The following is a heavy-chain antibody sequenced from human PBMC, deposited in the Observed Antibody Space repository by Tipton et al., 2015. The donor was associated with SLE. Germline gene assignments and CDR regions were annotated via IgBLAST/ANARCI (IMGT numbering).Heavy chain of an antibody. Sequence: TLSLTCAVYGGSFSGYYWNWIRLPPGKGLEWIGEINHSGSTHYNSSLKSRVTILVDTSKNQLSLKLKSVTAADTAVYYCARRHYSGPFDSWGQGTLVTVSS. CDR3: ARRHYSGPFDS. CDR2: INHSGST. V-gene: IGHV4-34*01. J-gene: IGHJ4*02. D-gene: IGHD5-12*01. CDR1: GGSFSGYY.